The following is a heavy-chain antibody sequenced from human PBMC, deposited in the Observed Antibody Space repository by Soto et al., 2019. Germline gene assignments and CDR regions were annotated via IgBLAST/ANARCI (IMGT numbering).Heavy chain of an antibody. D-gene: IGHD5-12*01. CDR1: GGTFSSCS. Sequence: SGKVSCKSSGGTFSSCSSSWVRQAPGQGLEWMGGIIPIFGTANYAQKFQGRVTITADESTSTAYMELSSLRSEDTAVYYCASPRGYSGYDLDYWGQRTLVTVSS. J-gene: IGHJ4*02. V-gene: IGHV1-69*01. CDR2: IIPIFGTA. CDR3: ASPRGYSGYDLDY.